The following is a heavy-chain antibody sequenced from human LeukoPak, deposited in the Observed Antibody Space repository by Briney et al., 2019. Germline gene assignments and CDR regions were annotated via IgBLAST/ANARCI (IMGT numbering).Heavy chain of an antibody. D-gene: IGHD1-26*01. Sequence: SETLSLTCTVSGGSISSGPYYWDWIRQPPGKGLELIGTIYYSGRTYYNPSLKSRVTISVDTSKSQFSLNLNSVTAADTAVYYCARRVGGLLPDRFDYWGQGTLVTVSS. CDR1: GGSISSGPYY. CDR2: IYYSGRT. CDR3: ARRVGGLLPDRFDY. V-gene: IGHV4-39*01. J-gene: IGHJ4*02.